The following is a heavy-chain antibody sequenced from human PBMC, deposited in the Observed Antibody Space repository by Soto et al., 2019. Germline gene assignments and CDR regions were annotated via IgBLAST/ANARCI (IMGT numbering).Heavy chain of an antibody. V-gene: IGHV4-31*03. J-gene: IGHJ3*02. D-gene: IGHD6-25*01. CDR3: ARDADVDLYSSGWQRDAYAI. CDR2: IYYSGST. CDR1: GGSISSGGYY. Sequence: SETLSLTCTVSGGSISSGGYYWSWIRQHPGKGLEWIGYIYYSGSTYYNPSLKSRVTISVDTSKNQFSLKLSSVTAADTAVYYCARDADVDLYSSGWQRDAYAISGRGTMVPVSS.